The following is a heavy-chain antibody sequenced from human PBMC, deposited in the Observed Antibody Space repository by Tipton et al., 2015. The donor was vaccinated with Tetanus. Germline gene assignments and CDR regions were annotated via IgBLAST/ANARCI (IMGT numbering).Heavy chain of an antibody. CDR1: GGSVSSGSYY. V-gene: IGHV4-61*01. J-gene: IGHJ6*02. CDR2: IYYSGST. Sequence: TLSLTCTVSGGSVSSGSYYWSWIRQPPGKGLEWIGYIYYSGSTNYNPSLRSRVTISVDTSKNQFSLKLSSGTAADTAVYYCARTDEGDYYGMDVWGQGTTVTVSS. CDR3: ARTDEGDYYGMDV.